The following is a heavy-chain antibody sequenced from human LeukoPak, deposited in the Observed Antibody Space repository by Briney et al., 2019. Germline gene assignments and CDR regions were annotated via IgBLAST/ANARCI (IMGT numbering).Heavy chain of an antibody. CDR2: IDPEDGET. CDR1: GYTFTDVY. J-gene: IGHJ4*02. Sequence: ASVKVSCTASGYTFTDVYMHWVQQAPGKGLEWMGRIDPEDGETMYSETFQGRVTITADTSRDTAYMELRSTDTAVYYCAITSVTYSGYELFDYWGQGTLVTVSS. D-gene: IGHD5-12*01. CDR3: AITSVTYSGYELFDY. V-gene: IGHV1-69-2*01.